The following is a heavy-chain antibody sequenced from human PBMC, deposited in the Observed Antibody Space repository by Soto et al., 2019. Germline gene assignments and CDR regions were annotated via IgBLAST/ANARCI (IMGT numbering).Heavy chain of an antibody. D-gene: IGHD4-4*01. V-gene: IGHV4-31*03. CDR1: GDSISSGAYY. J-gene: IGHJ4*02. CDR3: AQDCHHYGNPKVVDY. CDR2: IYYSGTT. Sequence: QVQLQEPGPGLVKPSQTLSLTCTVSGDSISSGAYYWAWIRQHPGKGLEWIGYIYYSGTTYYNPSLKSRVSIIVDTTNTHSSLQRSPATAADAAVYYCAQDCHHYGNPKVVDYCGQGVLVTVSS.